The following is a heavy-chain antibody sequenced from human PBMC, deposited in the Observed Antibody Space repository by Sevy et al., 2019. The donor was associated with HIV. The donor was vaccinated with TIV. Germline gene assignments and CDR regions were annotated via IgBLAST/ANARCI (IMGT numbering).Heavy chain of an antibody. CDR3: ARAKGYSGYDRWYFDL. CDR1: GFTFSNYW. J-gene: IGHJ2*01. Sequence: GSLRLSCAASGFTFSNYWMHWVRQAPKKGLVWVSRINSDGSSTSYADSVKGRFTISRDNAKNTLYLQMNSLRAEDTAVYYCARAKGYSGYDRWYFDLWGRGTLVTVSS. CDR2: INSDGSST. V-gene: IGHV3-74*01. D-gene: IGHD5-12*01.